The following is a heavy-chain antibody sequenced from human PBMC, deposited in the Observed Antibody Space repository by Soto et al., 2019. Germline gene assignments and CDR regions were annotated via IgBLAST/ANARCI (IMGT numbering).Heavy chain of an antibody. J-gene: IGHJ3*02. CDR1: GFTFSSYS. CDR2: ISGSGSTT. Sequence: GGSLRLSCAASGFTFSSYSMNWVRQAPGKGLEWVSTISGSGSTTYYADSVKGRFTISRDNFKNTLYLQMNSLRVEDTAVYYCAKTYIVVVPAAIWDDAFDIWGQGTMVTVSS. CDR3: AKTYIVVVPAAIWDDAFDI. V-gene: IGHV3-23*01. D-gene: IGHD2-2*02.